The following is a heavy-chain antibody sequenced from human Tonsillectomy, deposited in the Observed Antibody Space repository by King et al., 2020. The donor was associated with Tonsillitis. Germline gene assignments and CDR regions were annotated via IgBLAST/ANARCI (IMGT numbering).Heavy chain of an antibody. CDR1: GFTFSSYW. Sequence: VQLVESGGALVQPGGSLRLSCAASGFTFSSYWMHWVRQVPGKGLEWVSRIDGNGRSTNYADFVKGRFTISRDNAQNRLYLQMNSLRAEDTAVYYCARAQYLADDIFNIWGQGTMVTVSS. V-gene: IGHV3-74*01. D-gene: IGHD3-22*01. CDR3: ARAQYLADDIFNI. CDR2: IDGNGRST. J-gene: IGHJ3*02.